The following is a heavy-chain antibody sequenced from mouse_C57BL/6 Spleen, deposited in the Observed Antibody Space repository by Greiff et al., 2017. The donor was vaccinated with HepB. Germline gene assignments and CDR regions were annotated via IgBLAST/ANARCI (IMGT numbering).Heavy chain of an antibody. Sequence: QVQLQQPGAELVKPGASVKLSCKASGYTFTSYWMQWVKQRPGQGLEWIGEIDPSDSYTNYNQKFKGKATLTVDTSSSTAYIQLSSLTSEDSAVYYCARLLRNFDYWGQGTTLTVSS. V-gene: IGHV1-50*01. J-gene: IGHJ2*01. CDR3: ARLLRNFDY. CDR2: IDPSDSYT. D-gene: IGHD1-1*01. CDR1: GYTFTSYW.